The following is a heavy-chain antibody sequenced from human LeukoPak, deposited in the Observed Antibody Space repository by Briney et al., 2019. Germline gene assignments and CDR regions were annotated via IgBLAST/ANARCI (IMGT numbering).Heavy chain of an antibody. CDR1: GFTFSSYA. CDR2: VSGSGGTR. V-gene: IGHV3-23*01. CDR3: AKRGAEIEAWGDFDY. D-gene: IGHD3-16*01. Sequence: PGGSLRLSCAASGFTFSSYAMSWVRQAPGKGLEWVSAVSGSGGTRYYADSVKGRFTISRDNSKNTLYLQMNSLRAEGTAVYYCAKRGAEIEAWGDFDYWGQGTLVTVSS. J-gene: IGHJ4*02.